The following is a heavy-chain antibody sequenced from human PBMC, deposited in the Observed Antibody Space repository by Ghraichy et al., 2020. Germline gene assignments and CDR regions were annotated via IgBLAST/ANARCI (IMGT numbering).Heavy chain of an antibody. CDR2: ISYDGINQ. Sequence: LRLSCVTSGFTFRNYGMHWVRQAPGKGLEWVAVISYDGINQYYGDSVKSRFAISRDNSKNTLYLQMDSLRAEDTARYYCAKDVYGYRPEVYLDYWGQGTLVTVSS. D-gene: IGHD5-24*01. V-gene: IGHV3-30*18. CDR3: AKDVYGYRPEVYLDY. CDR1: GFTFRNYG. J-gene: IGHJ4*02.